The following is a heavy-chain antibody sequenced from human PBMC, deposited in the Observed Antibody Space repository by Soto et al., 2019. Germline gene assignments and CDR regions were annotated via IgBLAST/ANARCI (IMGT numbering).Heavy chain of an antibody. CDR2: ISYDGSNK. CDR1: GFTFSSYA. Sequence: GGSLRLSCVASGFTFSSYAMHWVRQAPGKGLEWVAVISYDGSNKYYADSVKGRFTISRDNSKNTVYLQVSSLKTEDTTVYYCARGAYSSGWTHYFDTWGQGTLVTVSS. V-gene: IGHV3-30-3*01. J-gene: IGHJ4*02. CDR3: ARGAYSSGWTHYFDT. D-gene: IGHD6-25*01.